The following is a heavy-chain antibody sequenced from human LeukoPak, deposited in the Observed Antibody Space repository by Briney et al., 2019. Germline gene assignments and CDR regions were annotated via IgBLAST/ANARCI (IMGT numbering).Heavy chain of an antibody. V-gene: IGHV4-38-2*01. CDR2: IYHSGST. CDR3: ARVQGSDIVVVPVNWFDP. D-gene: IGHD2-2*01. CDR1: GYSISSGYY. J-gene: IGHJ5*02. Sequence: PSETLSLTCAVSGYSISSGYYWGWVRQPPGKGPEWIGSIYHSGSTYYNPSLKSRVTISVDTSKNQFSLKLSSVTAADTAVYYCARVQGSDIVVVPVNWFDPWGQGTLVTVSS.